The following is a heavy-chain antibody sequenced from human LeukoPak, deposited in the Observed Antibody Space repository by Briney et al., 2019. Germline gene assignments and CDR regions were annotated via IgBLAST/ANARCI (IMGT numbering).Heavy chain of an antibody. CDR2: IYGGGNT. V-gene: IGHV3-53*01. CDR3: ARKSGSYLE. J-gene: IGHJ4*02. D-gene: IGHD1-26*01. Sequence: GGSLRLSCSASGFTVSSNYMGWVRQAPGKGLEWVSVIYGGGNTYYADSVKDRFTISRDNSRNTLYLQMNSLRAEDTALYYCARKSGSYLEWGQGTLVTVSS. CDR1: GFTVSSNY.